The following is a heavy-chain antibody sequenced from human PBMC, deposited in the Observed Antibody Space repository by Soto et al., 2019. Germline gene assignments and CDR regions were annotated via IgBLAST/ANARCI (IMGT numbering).Heavy chain of an antibody. V-gene: IGHV1-69*13. CDR2: IIPIFGTA. CDR3: ASVQYSSSWHHNSHYFDY. Sequence: ASVKVSCKASGGTFSSYAISWVRQAPGQGLEWMGGIIPIFGTANYAQKFQGRVTITADESTSTAYMELSSLRSEDTAVYYCASVQYSSSWHHNSHYFDYWGQGTLVTVSS. J-gene: IGHJ4*02. D-gene: IGHD6-13*01. CDR1: GGTFSSYA.